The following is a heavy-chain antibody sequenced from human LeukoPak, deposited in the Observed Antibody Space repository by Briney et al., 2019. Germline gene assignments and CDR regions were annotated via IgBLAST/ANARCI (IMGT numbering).Heavy chain of an antibody. CDR2: ITPNADRT. CDR3: AIMHGYYDGSGYWVQ. CDR1: GFTFGSYG. J-gene: IGHJ1*01. D-gene: IGHD3-22*01. V-gene: IGHV3-23*01. Sequence: GGSLRLSCAASGFTFGSYGMSWVRQAPGKGLEWVSFITPNADRTSYADSVEGCFTISRDNPRNTLYMQMNSLRDEDTALYYCAIMHGYYDGSGYWVQWGQGTLVTVSS.